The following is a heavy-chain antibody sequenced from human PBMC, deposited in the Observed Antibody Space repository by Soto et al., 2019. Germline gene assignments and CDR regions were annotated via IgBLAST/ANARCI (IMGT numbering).Heavy chain of an antibody. CDR2: IYPADSDT. V-gene: IGHV5-51*01. D-gene: IGHD5-12*01. J-gene: IGHJ6*01. CDR1: GYSCTSYW. CDR3: ARSVSGYSGYDYYYYGMDV. Sequence: PGETLKISWKGSGYSCTSYWIRSFRQMPRKGLEWMGMIYPADSDTRYSPSFQGQGTISSDKSISTAGLQWSSLKASDTAMYYCARSVSGYSGYDYYYYGMDVRGQGTTVTV.